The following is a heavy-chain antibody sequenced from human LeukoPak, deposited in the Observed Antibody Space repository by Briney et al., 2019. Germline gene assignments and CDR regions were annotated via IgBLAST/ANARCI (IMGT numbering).Heavy chain of an antibody. Sequence: GRSLRLSCAASGFTFSSYSINWVRQAPGKGLELVSFISSSGSTMYYADSVKGRFTISRDNAKNSLYLQMNSLRAEDTAVYYCARVNFGDVFDYWGQGTLVTVSS. CDR2: ISSSGSTM. D-gene: IGHD4-17*01. J-gene: IGHJ4*02. V-gene: IGHV3-48*01. CDR1: GFTFSSYS. CDR3: ARVNFGDVFDY.